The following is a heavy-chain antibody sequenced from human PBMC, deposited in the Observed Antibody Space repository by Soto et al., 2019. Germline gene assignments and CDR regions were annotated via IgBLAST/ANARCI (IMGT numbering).Heavy chain of an antibody. CDR1: GFSFSSYA. Sequence: GGSLRLSCAASGFSFSSYAFSWVRQAPGKGLEWVSGISGSGGTTYYADSVTGRFTISRDNSKNTLDLQMNSLRVEDTAVYYCAKDRYGAVTGTPDYWGQGTLVTVSS. CDR3: AKDRYGAVTGTPDY. V-gene: IGHV3-23*01. J-gene: IGHJ4*02. CDR2: ISGSGGTT. D-gene: IGHD6-19*01.